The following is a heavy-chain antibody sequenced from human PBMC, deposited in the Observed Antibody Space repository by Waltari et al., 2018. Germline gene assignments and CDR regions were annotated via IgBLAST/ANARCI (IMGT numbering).Heavy chain of an antibody. CDR2: IYYSGST. CDR1: GGSISSSSYY. V-gene: IGHV4-39*01. CDR3: ARRAIYKEFDY. D-gene: IGHD3-10*01. Sequence: QLQLQESGPGLVTPSETLSLTCTVSGGSISSSSYYWGWIRQPPGEGLEWIGSIYYSGSTYYNPSLKSRVTISVDTSKNQFSLKLSSVTAADTAVYYCARRAIYKEFDYWGQGTLVTVSS. J-gene: IGHJ4*02.